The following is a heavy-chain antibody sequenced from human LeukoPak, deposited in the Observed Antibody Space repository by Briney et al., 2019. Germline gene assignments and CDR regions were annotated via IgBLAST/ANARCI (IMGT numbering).Heavy chain of an antibody. V-gene: IGHV1-8*01. J-gene: IGHJ5*02. CDR2: MNPNSGNT. CDR3: AREGGAKNWFDP. D-gene: IGHD3-10*01. CDR1: GYTFTSYD. Sequence: GASAKVSCTASGYTFTSYDINWVRQATGQGLEWMGWMNPNSGNTAYAQKFQGRVTMTRNTSISTAYMELSSLRSEDTAVYYCAREGGAKNWFDPWGQGTLVTVSS.